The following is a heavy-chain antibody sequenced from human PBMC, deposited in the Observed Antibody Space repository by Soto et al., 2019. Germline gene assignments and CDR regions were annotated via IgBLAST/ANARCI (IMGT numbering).Heavy chain of an antibody. CDR2: ISSSSSYT. D-gene: IGHD3-3*01. Sequence: GGSLRLSCAASGFTFSDYYMSWIRQAPGKGLEWVSYISSSSSYTNYADSVKGRFTISRDDAKNSLYLQMNSLRAEDTAVYYCARDRAYYDFWSGYYTPSYAFDIWGQGTMVTV. CDR3: ARDRAYYDFWSGYYTPSYAFDI. V-gene: IGHV3-11*06. CDR1: GFTFSDYY. J-gene: IGHJ3*02.